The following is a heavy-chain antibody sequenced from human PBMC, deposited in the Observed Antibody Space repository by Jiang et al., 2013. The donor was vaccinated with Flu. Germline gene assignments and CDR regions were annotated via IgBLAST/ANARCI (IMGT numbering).Heavy chain of an antibody. CDR1: GYTFTSYA. CDR3: TPTQYDYGDYGFDP. Sequence: QSGSELKKPGASVKVSCKASGYTFTSYAMNWVRQAPGQGLEWMGWINTNTGNPTYAQGFTGRFVFSLDTSVSTAYLQISSLKAEDTAVYYCTPTQYDYGDYGFDPWGQGTLVTVSS. J-gene: IGHJ5*02. D-gene: IGHD4-17*01. CDR2: INTNTGNP. V-gene: IGHV7-4-1*02.